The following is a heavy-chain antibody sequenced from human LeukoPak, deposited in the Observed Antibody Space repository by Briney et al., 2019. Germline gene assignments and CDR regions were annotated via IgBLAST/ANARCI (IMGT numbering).Heavy chain of an antibody. J-gene: IGHJ3*02. D-gene: IGHD2-15*01. CDR1: GFSLTTRV. Sequence: GGSLRLSCTASGFSLTTRVMRWRRQAPGKGGEWGSGMSFIMNFQHYADPAKGRFTISRDNSKNTLYLQMNSLIITDTAVYYCEREGYSSGHCPAFDIWGQGTLATVSS. CDR3: EREGYSSGHCPAFDI. CDR2: MSFIMNFQ. V-gene: IGHV3-30*04.